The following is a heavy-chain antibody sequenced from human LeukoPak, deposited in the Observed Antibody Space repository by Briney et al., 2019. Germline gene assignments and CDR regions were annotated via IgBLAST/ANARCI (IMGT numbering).Heavy chain of an antibody. CDR3: ARASSGYYQLFNY. Sequence: ASVKVSCKASGYTFIGYYMHWVRQAPGQGLEWMGWINPNSGGTNYAQKFQGRVTMTRDTSISTAYMELSRLRSDDTAVYYCARASSGYYQLFNYWGQGTLVTVSS. CDR1: GYTFIGYY. CDR2: INPNSGGT. V-gene: IGHV1-2*02. J-gene: IGHJ4*02. D-gene: IGHD3-22*01.